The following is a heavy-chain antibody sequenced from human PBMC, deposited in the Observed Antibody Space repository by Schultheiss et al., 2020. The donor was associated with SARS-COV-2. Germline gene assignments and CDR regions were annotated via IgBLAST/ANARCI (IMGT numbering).Heavy chain of an antibody. D-gene: IGHD1-26*01. CDR2: ISGSGGST. J-gene: IGHJ6*03. CDR3: ARQVDGSYYYYYYMDV. CDR1: GFTFSSYA. V-gene: IGHV3-23*01. Sequence: GGSLRLSCAASGFTFSSYAMSWVRQAPGKGLEWVSAISGSGGSTYYADSVKGRFTISRDNSKNTLYLQMNSLRAEDTAVYYCARQVDGSYYYYYYMDVWGKGTTVTVSS.